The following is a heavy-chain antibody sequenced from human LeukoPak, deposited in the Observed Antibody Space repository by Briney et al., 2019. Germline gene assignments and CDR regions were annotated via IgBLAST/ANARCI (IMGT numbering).Heavy chain of an antibody. J-gene: IGHJ5*02. CDR2: IKEDGGAQ. CDR3: ATSSNAPGNH. V-gene: IGHV3-7*01. Sequence: PGGSLRLSCAASGFTFNSYWMSWVRQAAGKGLEWVANIKEDGGAQYYVDSVKGRFTISRDNAKNSLNLQMNSLRAEDTAVYYCATSSNAPGNHWGQGTLVTVSS. D-gene: IGHD2-2*01. CDR1: GFTFNSYW.